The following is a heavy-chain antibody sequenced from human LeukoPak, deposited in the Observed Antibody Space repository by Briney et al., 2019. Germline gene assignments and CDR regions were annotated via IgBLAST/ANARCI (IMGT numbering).Heavy chain of an antibody. J-gene: IGHJ4*02. CDR3: AGLFDILTGYNVDY. CDR1: GGSISSGDYY. D-gene: IGHD3-9*01. CDR2: IYYSGST. V-gene: IGHV4-30-4*08. Sequence: SQTLSLTCTVSGGSISSGDYYWRWIRQPPGTGLDWVGYIYYSGSTYYNPSLKSRVTISVDTSKNQFSLKLSSVTAADTAVYYCAGLFDILTGYNVDYWGQGTLVTVSS.